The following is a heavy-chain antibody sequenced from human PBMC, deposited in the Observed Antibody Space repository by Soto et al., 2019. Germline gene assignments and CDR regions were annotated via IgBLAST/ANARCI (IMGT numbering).Heavy chain of an antibody. CDR1: GYTFTRYG. J-gene: IGHJ6*02. V-gene: IGHV1-18*01. CDR3: AMVDVYVTPSPQDV. D-gene: IGHD3-16*01. CDR2: INTYNGNT. Sequence: QVQLVQSGAEVKNPGASVKVSCKASGYTFTRYGIGWARQAPGQGLEWMGGINTYNGNTNYAQNVQGRVTLTTDTXXSTAYMELRSLRSNDTAIYYCAMVDVYVTPSPQDVWGQGTTVIVSS.